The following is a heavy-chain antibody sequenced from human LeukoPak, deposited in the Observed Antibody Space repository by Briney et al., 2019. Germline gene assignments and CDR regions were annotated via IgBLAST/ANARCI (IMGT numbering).Heavy chain of an antibody. CDR2: ITGSGGST. V-gene: IGHV3-23*01. Sequence: GGSLRLSCAASGFTFSTHGMNWVRQGPGKGLEWVSGITGSGGSTYYADSVKGRFTISRDNSKNTVYLQMDSLRAEDTALYYCARDEYTYGSRTHPYFFDYWGQGTLVTVSS. J-gene: IGHJ4*02. CDR3: ARDEYTYGSRTHPYFFDY. CDR1: GFTFSTHG. D-gene: IGHD5-18*01.